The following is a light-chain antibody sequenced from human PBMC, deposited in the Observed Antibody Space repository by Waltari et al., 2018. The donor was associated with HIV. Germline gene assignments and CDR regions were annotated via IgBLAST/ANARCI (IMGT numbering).Light chain of an antibody. V-gene: IGLV2-23*02. Sequence: QSALTQPASVSGSPGQAITISCTGSRRDVGTYAYISWYQQHPGTAPKLIISDVTQRPSGISNRFSGSKSGTTASLTISGLQAEDEAEYFCCSFAGSNFVFGSGTKVNVL. CDR1: RRDVGTYAY. J-gene: IGLJ1*01. CDR2: DVT. CDR3: CSFAGSNFV.